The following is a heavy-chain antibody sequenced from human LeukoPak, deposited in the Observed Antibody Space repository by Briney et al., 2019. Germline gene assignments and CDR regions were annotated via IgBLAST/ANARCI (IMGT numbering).Heavy chain of an antibody. CDR1: GYTFTGYY. D-gene: IGHD6-13*01. CDR3: ARDLIAAAGIPGWVLDY. Sequence: SVKVSCKASGYTFTGYYMHWVRQAPGQGLEWMGWISAYNGNTNYAQKLQGRVTMTTDTSTSTAYMELRSLRSDDTAVYYCARDLIAAAGIPGWVLDYWGQGTLVTVSS. J-gene: IGHJ4*02. V-gene: IGHV1-18*04. CDR2: ISAYNGNT.